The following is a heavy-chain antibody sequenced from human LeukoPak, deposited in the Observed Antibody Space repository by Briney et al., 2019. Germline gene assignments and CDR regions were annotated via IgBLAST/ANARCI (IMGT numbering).Heavy chain of an antibody. J-gene: IGHJ4*02. CDR3: ARMTSYSSGCYFDY. V-gene: IGHV4-59*01. CDR2: IYYSGTT. D-gene: IGHD6-19*01. CDR1: GGSISGYY. Sequence: SETLSLTCTVTGGSISGYYWSWLRQPPGKGLEWLGFIYYSGTTNYNPSLKSRVTVSVDTSKNQFSLMLSSVTAADTAVYYCARMTSYSSGCYFDYWGQGTLVTVSS.